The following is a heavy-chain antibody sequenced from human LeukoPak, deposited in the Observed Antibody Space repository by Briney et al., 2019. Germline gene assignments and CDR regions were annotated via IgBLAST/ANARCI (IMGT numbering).Heavy chain of an antibody. D-gene: IGHD5-12*01. CDR3: AREGMVATFDY. J-gene: IGHJ4*02. CDR1: GFTFSSYS. CDR2: ISSSSSYI. Sequence: GGSLRLSCAASGFTFSSYSMNWVRQAPGKGLEWVSSISSSSSYIYYADSVKGRFTISRDKARNSLYLQMNSLRAEDTAIYYCAREGMVATFDYWGQGTLVTVSS. V-gene: IGHV3-21*01.